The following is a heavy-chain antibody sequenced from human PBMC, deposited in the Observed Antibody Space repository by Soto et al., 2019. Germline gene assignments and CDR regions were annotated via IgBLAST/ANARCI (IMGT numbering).Heavy chain of an antibody. Sequence: SETLSLTCTVSGGSISSGDYYWSWIRQPPGKGLEWIGSIYYSGSTYYNPSLKSRVTISVDTSKNQFSLKLNSVTAADTAVYYCARRKGNRWLDYWGQGTLVTVSS. CDR3: ARRKGNRWLDY. CDR2: IYYSGST. CDR1: GGSISSGDYY. V-gene: IGHV4-30-4*01. J-gene: IGHJ4*02. D-gene: IGHD5-18*01.